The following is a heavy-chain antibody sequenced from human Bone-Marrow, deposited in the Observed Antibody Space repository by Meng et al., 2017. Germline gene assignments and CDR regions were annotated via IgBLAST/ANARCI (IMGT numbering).Heavy chain of an antibody. CDR1: GYTFTSYA. J-gene: IGHJ5*02. D-gene: IGHD6-13*01. Sequence: QVELVLAGSGSKKPGASVKVSCKASGYTFTSYAMNWVRQAPGQGLEWMGWINPNTGNPTYAQGFTGRFVFSLDTSVSTAYLQISSLKAEDTAVYYCARELSIAAAPFDPWGQGTLVTVSS. CDR3: ARELSIAAAPFDP. V-gene: IGHV7-4-1*02. CDR2: INPNTGNP.